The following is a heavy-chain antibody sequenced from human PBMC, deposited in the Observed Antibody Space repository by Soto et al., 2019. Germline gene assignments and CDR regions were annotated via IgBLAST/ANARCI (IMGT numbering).Heavy chain of an antibody. J-gene: IGHJ4*02. CDR3: AKDLAAPAQYYFDD. D-gene: IGHD3-3*02. V-gene: IGHV3-30*18. CDR2: IANDRRNK. CDR1: GFTFSSYS. Sequence: GGSLRLSCAASGFTFSSYSMHWVRQAPGKGLEWVADIANDRRNKYHADSVRGRFTISRDNSKNTLYLQMSSLTIEDTAVYLCAKDLAAPAQYYFDDWGQGALVTVSS.